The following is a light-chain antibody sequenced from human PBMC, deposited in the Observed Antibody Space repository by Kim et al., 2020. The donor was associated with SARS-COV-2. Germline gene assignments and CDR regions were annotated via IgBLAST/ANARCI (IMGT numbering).Light chain of an antibody. CDR2: WAS. CDR3: QQYLSTPYT. CDR1: QSVLYNSNNRNY. Sequence: RATINCKSSQSVLYNSNNRNYLAWYQQKPGQPPKLLIYWASTRESGVPDRFSGSGSATDFTLTISSLQAEDVAVYYCQQYLSTPYTFGQWTKLEI. V-gene: IGKV4-1*01. J-gene: IGKJ2*01.